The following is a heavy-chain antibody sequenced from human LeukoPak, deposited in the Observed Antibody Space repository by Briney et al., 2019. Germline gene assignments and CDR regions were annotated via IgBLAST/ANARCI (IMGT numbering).Heavy chain of an antibody. J-gene: IGHJ4*02. V-gene: IGHV1-18*01. CDR1: DYTFTSYG. CDR3: AREGATAGIGINSFDY. Sequence: GASVKVSCKASDYTFTSYGITWVRLAPGQGLEWMGWTSACSGNTNYAQKFQGRVTMTTDTSTSTAYMGLRSLRSDDTAVYYCAREGATAGIGINSFDYWGQGTLVTVSS. CDR2: TSACSGNT. D-gene: IGHD6-13*01.